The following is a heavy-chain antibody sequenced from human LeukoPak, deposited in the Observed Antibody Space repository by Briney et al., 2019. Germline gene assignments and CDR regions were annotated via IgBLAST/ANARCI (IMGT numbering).Heavy chain of an antibody. CDR1: GFTVISNY. CDR2: IYSAGST. CDR3: AAPIWYNSNSLDV. V-gene: IGHV3-66*01. J-gene: IGHJ6*02. D-gene: IGHD6-13*01. Sequence: GGSLRLSCAASGFTVISNYMSWVSQAPGKGLEWVSFIYSAGSTYYADSVKGRFTISRDNSKNTLYLQMNSLRAEDTAVYYCAAPIWYNSNSLDVWGQGTTVTVSS.